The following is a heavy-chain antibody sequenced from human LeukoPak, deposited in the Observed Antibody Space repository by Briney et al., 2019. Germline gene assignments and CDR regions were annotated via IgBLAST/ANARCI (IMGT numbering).Heavy chain of an antibody. CDR1: GFTFSSYA. Sequence: GGSLRLSCAASGFTFSSYAMHWVRQAPGKGLEWVAVISYDGSNKYYADSVKGRFTISRDNSKNTLYLQMNSLRAEDTAVYYCARCRGRIVGAPLRFDYWGQGTLVTVSS. D-gene: IGHD1-26*01. CDR2: ISYDGSNK. J-gene: IGHJ4*02. V-gene: IGHV3-30-3*01. CDR3: ARCRGRIVGAPLRFDY.